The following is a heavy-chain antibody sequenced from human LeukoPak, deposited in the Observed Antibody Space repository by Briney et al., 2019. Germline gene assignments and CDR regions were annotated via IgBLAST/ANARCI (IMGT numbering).Heavy chain of an antibody. D-gene: IGHD5-24*01. CDR2: IGTGTTI. J-gene: IGHJ6*03. CDR3: ARDGTKGNPRWLQPYYYYYYMDV. V-gene: IGHV3-48*03. CDR1: GFIFSSYE. Sequence: GGSLRLSCAASGFIFSSYEMNWVRQAPGKGLEWVSYIGTGTTIYYSDSVKGRFTISRDNAKNSLYLQMNNLRAEDTGIYYCARDGTKGNPRWLQPYYYYYYMDVWGKGTTVTVS.